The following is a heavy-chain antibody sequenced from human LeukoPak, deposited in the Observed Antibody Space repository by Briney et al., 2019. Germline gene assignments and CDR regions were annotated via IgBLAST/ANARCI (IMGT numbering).Heavy chain of an antibody. J-gene: IGHJ4*02. Sequence: SETLSLTCTVSGSSISSGSYYWSWIRQPAGKGLEWIGRIYTSGSTNYNPSLKSRVTISVDTSKNQFSLKLSSVTAADTAVYYCAREIYSGYDRQYYFDYWGQGTLVTVSS. D-gene: IGHD5-12*01. CDR2: IYTSGST. CDR1: GSSISSGSYY. V-gene: IGHV4-61*02. CDR3: AREIYSGYDRQYYFDY.